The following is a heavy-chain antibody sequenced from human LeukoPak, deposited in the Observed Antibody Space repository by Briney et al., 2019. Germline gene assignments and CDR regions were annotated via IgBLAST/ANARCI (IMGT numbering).Heavy chain of an antibody. J-gene: IGHJ6*02. Sequence: GRSLRLSCAASGFTFSSYAMHWVRQAPGKGLEWVSAISGSGGSTYYADSVKGRFTISRDNSKNTLYLQMNSLRAEDTAVYYCAKGFNCSSTSCSSRHYYGMDVWGQGTTVTVSS. D-gene: IGHD2-2*01. V-gene: IGHV3-23*01. CDR3: AKGFNCSSTSCSSRHYYGMDV. CDR1: GFTFSSYA. CDR2: ISGSGGST.